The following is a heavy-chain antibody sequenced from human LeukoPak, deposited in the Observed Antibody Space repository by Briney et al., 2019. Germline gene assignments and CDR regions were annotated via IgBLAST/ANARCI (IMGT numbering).Heavy chain of an antibody. D-gene: IGHD4-17*01. V-gene: IGHV3-30*03. CDR3: AREYGDY. CDR2: ISYDVGKK. CDR1: GFTFSSYG. J-gene: IGHJ4*02. Sequence: SGGSLRLSCAASGFTFSSYGMHWVRQAPGKGLEWVAVISYDVGKKYYADSVKGRFTISRDNSKNTLYLQMNSLRAEDTAVYYCAREYGDYWGQGTLVTVSS.